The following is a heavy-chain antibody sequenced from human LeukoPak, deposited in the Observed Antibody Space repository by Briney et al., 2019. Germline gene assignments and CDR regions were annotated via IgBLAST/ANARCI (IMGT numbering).Heavy chain of an antibody. CDR1: GFTFSNYA. CDR3: AKERFDWDFDY. V-gene: IGHV3-23*01. Sequence: PGGSLRLSCAASGFTFSNYAMRWFRQAPGKGPEWVSSISANAASTYYADSVKGRFTISRDNSKNTLYLQMNSLRAEDTAVYYCAKERFDWDFDYWGQGTLVTVSS. CDR2: ISANAAST. D-gene: IGHD3-9*01. J-gene: IGHJ4*02.